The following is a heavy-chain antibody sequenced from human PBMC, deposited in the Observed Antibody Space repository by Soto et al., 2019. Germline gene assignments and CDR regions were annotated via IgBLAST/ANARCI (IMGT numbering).Heavy chain of an antibody. V-gene: IGHV3-20*04. CDR3: ARDLDSSSWRDYFDY. Sequence: SGGSLRLSCAASGFTFDDYGMSWVRQAPGKGLEWVSGINWNGGSTGYADSVKGRLTISRDNAKNSLYLQMNSLRAEDTALYYCARDLDSSSWRDYFDYWGQGTLVTISS. J-gene: IGHJ4*02. D-gene: IGHD6-13*01. CDR2: INWNGGST. CDR1: GFTFDDYG.